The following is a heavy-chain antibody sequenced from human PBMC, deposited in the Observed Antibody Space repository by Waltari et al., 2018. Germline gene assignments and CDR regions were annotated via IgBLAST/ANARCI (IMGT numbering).Heavy chain of an antibody. V-gene: IGHV1-3*03. Sequence: QVQLVQSGAEVKKPGASVKVSCKASGYTFTSYAMHWVRQAPGQRLGWMGWINAGNGNTKYSPEFQGRVTITRDTSASTAYMELSSLRSEDMAVYYCARRANYYDSSGYYPGAFDIWGQGTMVTVSS. D-gene: IGHD3-22*01. CDR2: INAGNGNT. J-gene: IGHJ3*02. CDR3: ARRANYYDSSGYYPGAFDI. CDR1: GYTFTSYA.